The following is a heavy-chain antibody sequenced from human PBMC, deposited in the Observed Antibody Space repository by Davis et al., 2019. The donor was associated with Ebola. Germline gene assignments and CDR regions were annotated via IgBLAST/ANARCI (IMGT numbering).Heavy chain of an antibody. J-gene: IGHJ4*02. D-gene: IGHD1-26*01. CDR3: AKEYGSTGSSFQSYFDF. V-gene: IGHV3-21*01. Sequence: GESLKISCAASGFTFTSYSLNWVRQAPGKGLEWVSSISTFSTYMYYADSVKGRFTISRDNAKSSVLLQMNSLRAEDTAVYYCAKEYGSTGSSFQSYFDFWGQGTLVTVSS. CDR2: ISTFSTYM. CDR1: GFTFTSYS.